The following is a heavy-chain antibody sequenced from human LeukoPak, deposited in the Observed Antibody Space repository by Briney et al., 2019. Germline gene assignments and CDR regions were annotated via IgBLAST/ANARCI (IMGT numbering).Heavy chain of an antibody. CDR2: IIGGGGST. CDR1: GFPFSSHG. Sequence: GGSLRLSCAASGFPFSSHGMSWVRQAPGKGLEWVSGIIGGGGSTYYADSVKGRFTISGDNSRNTLFLQMNSLRAEDTAVYYCANGRSGYYLDAFDIWGQGTMVTVSS. V-gene: IGHV3-23*01. D-gene: IGHD3-22*01. J-gene: IGHJ3*02. CDR3: ANGRSGYYLDAFDI.